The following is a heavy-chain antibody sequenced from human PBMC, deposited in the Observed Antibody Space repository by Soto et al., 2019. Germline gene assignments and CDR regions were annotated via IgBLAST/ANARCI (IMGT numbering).Heavy chain of an antibody. J-gene: IGHJ6*03. D-gene: IGHD6-13*01. CDR2: ISWNSGSI. Sequence: GGSLRLSCAASGFTFDDYAMHWVRQAPGKGLEWVSGISWNSGSIGYADSVKGRFTISRDNAKNSLYLQMNSLRAEDTALYYCAKVGPGGSSWYRYYMDVWGKGTTVTVSS. V-gene: IGHV3-9*01. CDR3: AKVGPGGSSWYRYYMDV. CDR1: GFTFDDYA.